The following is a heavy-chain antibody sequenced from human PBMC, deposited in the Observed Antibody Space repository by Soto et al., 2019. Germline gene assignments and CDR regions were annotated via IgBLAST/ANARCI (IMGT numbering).Heavy chain of an antibody. J-gene: IGHJ4*02. CDR2: LYYTGST. Sequence: SETLSLTCTVSGGSINSGDYYWSWIRQPPGKGLEWIGNLYYTGSTYYNPSLKSRVTISVDTSKKQFSLMVTSVTAADTAVYYCARYRYSDSLKEYYFDYWGQGTLVTVSS. V-gene: IGHV4-30-4*01. D-gene: IGHD3-22*01. CDR1: GGSINSGDYY. CDR3: ARYRYSDSLKEYYFDY.